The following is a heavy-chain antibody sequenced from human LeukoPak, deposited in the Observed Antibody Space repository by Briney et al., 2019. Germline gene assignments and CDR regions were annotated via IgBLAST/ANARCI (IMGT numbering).Heavy chain of an antibody. D-gene: IGHD3-22*01. CDR3: VKDLMIAVDLNWFDP. V-gene: IGHV3-23*01. Sequence: PGGSLRLSCAASGFTFSSYAMSWVRQAPGKGLEWVSAISGSGGSTYYADSVKGRFTISRDNSKNTLYLQMNSLRAEDTAVYCCVKDLMIAVDLNWFDPWGQGTLVTVSS. CDR2: ISGSGGST. CDR1: GFTFSSYA. J-gene: IGHJ5*02.